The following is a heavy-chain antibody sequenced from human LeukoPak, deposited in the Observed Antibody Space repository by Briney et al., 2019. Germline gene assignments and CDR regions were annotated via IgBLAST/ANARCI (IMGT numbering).Heavy chain of an antibody. CDR3: ARVDGDVRYYYYMDV. J-gene: IGHJ6*03. V-gene: IGHV1-69*04. CDR2: IIPILGIA. CDR1: EGTFSSYA. Sequence: SVKVSCKASEGTFSSYAIRWVRQAPGQGLEWMGRIIPILGIANYAQKFQGRVTITADKSTSTAYMELSSLRSEDTAVYYCARVDGDVRYYYYMDVWGKGTTVTVSS. D-gene: IGHD4-17*01.